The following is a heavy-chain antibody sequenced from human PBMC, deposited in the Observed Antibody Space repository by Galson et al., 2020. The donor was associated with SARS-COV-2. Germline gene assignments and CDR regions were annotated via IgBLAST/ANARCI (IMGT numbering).Heavy chain of an antibody. J-gene: IGHJ4*02. Sequence: GGSLRPSCEAPGLTFTNYAMSWARQAPGKGREWVQGISGRGGSKYYPDLGKGRFTISRDNSKNTLYLQMNSLRAEDTAVYYCASPNYDYVWGIESPQFDYWGQGTLVTVSS. CDR2: ISGRGGSK. CDR1: GLTFTNYA. CDR3: ASPNYDYVWGIESPQFDY. V-gene: IGHV3-23*01. D-gene: IGHD3-16*01.